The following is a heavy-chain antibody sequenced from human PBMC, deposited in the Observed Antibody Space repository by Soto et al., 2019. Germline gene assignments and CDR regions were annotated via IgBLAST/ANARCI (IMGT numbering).Heavy chain of an antibody. CDR3: ARAEDYDYWGGPTRYFDN. J-gene: IGHJ4*02. D-gene: IGHD3-3*01. Sequence: GGSLRLSCATSGFTFRSYWMSWVRQAPGKGLEWVANLKQDGSEAQYVDSVKGRFTVSRDNAKKSMDLQMDSLRAEDTAVYYCARAEDYDYWGGPTRYFDNWGQGTQVTVSS. CDR2: LKQDGSEA. V-gene: IGHV3-7*03. CDR1: GFTFRSYW.